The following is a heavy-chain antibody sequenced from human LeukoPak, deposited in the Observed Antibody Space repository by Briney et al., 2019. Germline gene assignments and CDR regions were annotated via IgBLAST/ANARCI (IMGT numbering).Heavy chain of an antibody. CDR2: ISYDGSNK. Sequence: GGSLRLSCAASGFTFSSYGMHWVRQAPGKGLEWVAVISYDGSNKYYADSVKGRFTISRDNSKNTLYLQMNSLRAEDTAVYYCARDLSGVAGYTYGRGIDYWGQGTLVTVSS. D-gene: IGHD5-18*01. CDR3: ARDLSGVAGYTYGRGIDY. CDR1: GFTFSSYG. V-gene: IGHV3-30*03. J-gene: IGHJ4*02.